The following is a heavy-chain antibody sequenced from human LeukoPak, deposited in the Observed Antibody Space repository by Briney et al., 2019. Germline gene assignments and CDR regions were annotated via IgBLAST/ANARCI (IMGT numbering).Heavy chain of an antibody. J-gene: IGHJ4*02. D-gene: IGHD1-26*01. CDR3: AKNRGGSYYSGSDY. CDR2: VRGGDAGT. CDR1: GFTFSSYA. V-gene: IGHV3-23*01. Sequence: PGGSLRLSCAASGFTFSSYAMNWVRQAPGKGLEWVSAVRGGDAGTSYADSVKGRFTISRDNSKNTLYLQMNSLRGDDTAVYYCAKNRGGSYYSGSDYWGQGTLVTVSS.